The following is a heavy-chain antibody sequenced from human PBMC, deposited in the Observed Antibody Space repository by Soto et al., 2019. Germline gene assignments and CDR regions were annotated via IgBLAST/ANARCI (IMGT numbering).Heavy chain of an antibody. CDR3: ARDGSAYFDY. V-gene: IGHV4-59*01. CDR2: IYYSGST. D-gene: IGHD6-25*01. CDR1: GGSINNYY. Sequence: SETLSLTCSVSGGSINNYYWSWIRQPPGKGLEWIGYIYYSGSTNYNPSLKSRVTLSVDTSKNQFSLKLSSVTAADTAVYYCARDGSAYFDYWGQGTLVTVSS. J-gene: IGHJ4*02.